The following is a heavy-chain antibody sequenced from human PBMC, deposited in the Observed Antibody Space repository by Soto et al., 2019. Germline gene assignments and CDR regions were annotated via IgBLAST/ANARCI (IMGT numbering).Heavy chain of an antibody. J-gene: IGHJ6*04. D-gene: IGHD5-12*01. V-gene: IGHV4-59*01. CDR1: GGSISRYY. CDR3: ARDRVEMATIHYCYGMDV. Sequence: SEALSVTCTVSGGSISRYYWSWIRQPPGKGLEWIGYIYYSGSTNYNPSLKSRVTISVDTSKNQFSLKLSSVTAADTAVYYCARDRVEMATIHYCYGMDVWGKGTTVTVSS. CDR2: IYYSGST.